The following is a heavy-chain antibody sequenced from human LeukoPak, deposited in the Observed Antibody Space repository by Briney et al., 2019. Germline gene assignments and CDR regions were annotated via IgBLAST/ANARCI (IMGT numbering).Heavy chain of an antibody. D-gene: IGHD3-16*01. CDR1: DFSFSDST. Sequence: GGSLRLSCAAFDFSFSDSTMSWVREAAGKGLEWVAKMKEDGSDEKYVDSVKGRFTISRDNAKNSLYLQMNSLRPEDTAVYFCVVGGAGGGYFPNWGQGSLVIVSS. CDR2: MKEDGSDE. CDR3: VVGGAGGGYFPN. J-gene: IGHJ1*01. V-gene: IGHV3-7*01.